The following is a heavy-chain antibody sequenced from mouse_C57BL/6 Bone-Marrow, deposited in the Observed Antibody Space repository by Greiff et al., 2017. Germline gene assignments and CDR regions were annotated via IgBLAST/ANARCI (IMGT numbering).Heavy chain of an antibody. Sequence: VKLVESGPGLVQPSQSLSITCTASGFSLTSYGVHWVRQSPGKGLEWLGVIWRGGSTDYNAAFMSSLSITKDNSKGQVFFKMNSLQADDTAIYYCAKKGREGAWFAYWGQGTLVTVSA. D-gene: IGHD3-3*01. J-gene: IGHJ3*01. CDR2: IWRGGST. CDR3: AKKGREGAWFAY. CDR1: GFSLTSYG. V-gene: IGHV2-5*01.